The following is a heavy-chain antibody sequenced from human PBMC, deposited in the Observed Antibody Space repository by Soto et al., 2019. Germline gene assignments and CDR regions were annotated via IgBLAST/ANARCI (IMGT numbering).Heavy chain of an antibody. CDR2: IDPSDSYT. Sequence: GESLKVSCKGSAYSFTSYWISWVRQMPGKGLEWMGRIDPSDSYTNYSPSFQGHVTISADKSISTAYLQWSSLTASDTAMYYCARRLRVVAAGNYYYNCIDVWGQGTTVTVSS. CDR1: AYSFTSYW. J-gene: IGHJ6*02. D-gene: IGHD2-2*01. CDR3: ARRLRVVAAGNYYYNCIDV. V-gene: IGHV5-10-1*01.